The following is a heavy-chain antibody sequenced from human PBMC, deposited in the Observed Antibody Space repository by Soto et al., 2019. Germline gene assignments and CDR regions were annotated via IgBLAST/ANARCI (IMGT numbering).Heavy chain of an antibody. D-gene: IGHD4-4*01. CDR2: VSGSGSST. CDR3: AKHKSLQGPFDY. V-gene: IGHV3-23*01. J-gene: IGHJ4*02. Sequence: VQLLESGGGLVQPGGSLRLSCAASGFTFSSYAMSWVRQAPGKGLEWVSGVSGSGSSTYYAASVKGRFTISRDNSKNPLYLQVSSLRAEDTAVYYCAKHKSLQGPFDYWGQGTLVAVSS. CDR1: GFTFSSYA.